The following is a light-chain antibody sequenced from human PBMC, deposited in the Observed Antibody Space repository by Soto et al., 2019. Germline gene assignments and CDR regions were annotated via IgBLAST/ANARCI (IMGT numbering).Light chain of an antibody. J-gene: IGKJ2*01. Sequence: DIQMTQSPSSLSASVGDRVTITCRASQTSSTYLNWSQQKPGKAPRLLIYDASSLLSGVPSRFRGRGSGTDFTLTIASLQPEDFSTYYCQQSDSTPYTFGQGTKVES. V-gene: IGKV1-39*01. CDR3: QQSDSTPYT. CDR2: DAS. CDR1: QTSSTY.